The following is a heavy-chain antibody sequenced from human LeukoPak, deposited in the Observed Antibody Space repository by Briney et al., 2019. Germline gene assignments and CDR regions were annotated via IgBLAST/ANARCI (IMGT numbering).Heavy chain of an antibody. J-gene: IGHJ6*02. V-gene: IGHV4-34*01. CDR2: IKQRRRT. CDR3: ARAYCGGDCYGVDYYYYYVMHV. CDR1: GGSFSGYY. Sequence: PSETLSLTCAVYGGSFSGYYGRGLRQPRGKGGEGLGEIKQRRRTIYIPSLKCRVTISVPTSTNQFSLILSSVTAADTAVYYCARAYCGGDCYGVDYYYYYVMHVWGQGTTVTVSS. D-gene: IGHD2-21*02.